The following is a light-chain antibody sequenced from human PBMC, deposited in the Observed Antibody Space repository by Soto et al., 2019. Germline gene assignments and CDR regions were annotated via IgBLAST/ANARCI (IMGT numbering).Light chain of an antibody. CDR1: QGISSY. CDR3: QQLNSYPPT. CDR2: AAS. J-gene: IGKJ3*01. V-gene: IGKV1-9*01. Sequence: DIQLTQSPSFLSASVGDRVTITCRASQGISSYLAWYQQKPGKAPKLLIYAASTLQSGVPSRFSGSGSGTEFTLTISSLQPEDFATYYCQQLNSYPPTFGPGTKWISN.